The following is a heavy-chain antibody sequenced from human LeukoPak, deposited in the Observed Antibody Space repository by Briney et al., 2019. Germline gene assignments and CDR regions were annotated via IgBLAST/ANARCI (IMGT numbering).Heavy chain of an antibody. V-gene: IGHV4-31*03. Sequence: SETLSLTCTVSGDSITNGPYYWTWIRQHPGTGLEWFGYIYYGGHTYYNPSLKSRLTTSVDTSKNQFSLNLSSVTAADTAVYFCARGTYDSYGMDVWGQGTTVTVSS. J-gene: IGHJ6*02. D-gene: IGHD3-10*01. CDR1: GDSITNGPYY. CDR2: IYYGGHT. CDR3: ARGTYDSYGMDV.